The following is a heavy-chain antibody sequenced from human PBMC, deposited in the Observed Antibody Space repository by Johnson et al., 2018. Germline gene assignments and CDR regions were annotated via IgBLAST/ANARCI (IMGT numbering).Heavy chain of an antibody. Sequence: VQLVESGGGLVQPGRSLRLSCAASGFTFEDYAMHCVRQAPGKGLEWVSGISWNSGNIGYADSVKGRFTISRDNGGNSLYLQMNSLKAEDTGVYYCGQFGGKAVDIWGQGTMVTVSS. D-gene: IGHD3-16*01. CDR1: GFTFEDYA. CDR2: ISWNSGNI. V-gene: IGHV3-9*01. J-gene: IGHJ3*02. CDR3: GQFGGKAVDI.